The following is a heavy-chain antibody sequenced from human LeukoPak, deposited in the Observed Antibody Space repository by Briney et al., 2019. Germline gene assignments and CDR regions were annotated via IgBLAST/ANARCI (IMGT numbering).Heavy chain of an antibody. Sequence: SETLSLTCTVSGGSISSYYWSWIRQPAGKGLEWFGRIYTSGSTNYNASLKSRVSMSVDTSKNQFSLKLSSVTAADTAVFYCARENSGSYREFDYWGQGTLVTVSS. CDR2: IYTSGST. V-gene: IGHV4-4*07. J-gene: IGHJ4*02. D-gene: IGHD1-26*01. CDR3: ARENSGSYREFDY. CDR1: GGSISSYY.